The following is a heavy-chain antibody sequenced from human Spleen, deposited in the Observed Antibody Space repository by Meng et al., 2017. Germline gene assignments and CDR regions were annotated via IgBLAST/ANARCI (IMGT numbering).Heavy chain of an antibody. V-gene: IGHV4-38-2*01. J-gene: IGHJ3*02. CDR1: GYSISSGYY. D-gene: IGHD6-13*01. CDR2: IYYSGST. Sequence: SETLSLTCAVSGYSISSGYYWGWIRQPPGKGLEWIGYIYYSGSTNYNPSLKSRVTISVDTSKNQFSLKLSSVTAADTAVYYCASSPRYSRNNAFDIWGQGTMVTVSS. CDR3: ASSPRYSRNNAFDI.